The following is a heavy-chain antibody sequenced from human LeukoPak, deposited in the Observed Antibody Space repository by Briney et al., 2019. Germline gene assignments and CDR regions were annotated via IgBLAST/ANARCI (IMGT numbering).Heavy chain of an antibody. D-gene: IGHD2-15*01. V-gene: IGHV4-31*03. CDR1: GGSLTTSNYY. CDR3: ARGRKYCSGGGCYANWFDP. CDR2: IYYGGST. Sequence: PSQTLSLTCTVSGGSLTTSNYYWSWIRQHPGTGLEWIGYIYYGGSTNYNPSLKSRLTISADTSKSQFSLRLTSVTSADTAIYYCARGRKYCSGGGCYANWFDPWGQGTLVTVSS. J-gene: IGHJ5*02.